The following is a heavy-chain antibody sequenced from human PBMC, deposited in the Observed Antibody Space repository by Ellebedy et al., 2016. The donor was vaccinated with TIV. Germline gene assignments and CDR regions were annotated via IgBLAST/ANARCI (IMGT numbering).Heavy chain of an antibody. CDR3: AKGSSGWWYYFDY. CDR2: ISYDGSNK. J-gene: IGHJ4*02. V-gene: IGHV3-30-3*01. D-gene: IGHD6-19*01. CDR1: GFTFSSYA. Sequence: GESLKISCADSGFTFSSYAMHWVRQAPGKGLEWVAVISYDGSNKYYADSVKGRFTISRDNSKNTLYLQMNSLRAEDTAVYYCAKGSSGWWYYFDYWGQGTLVTVSS.